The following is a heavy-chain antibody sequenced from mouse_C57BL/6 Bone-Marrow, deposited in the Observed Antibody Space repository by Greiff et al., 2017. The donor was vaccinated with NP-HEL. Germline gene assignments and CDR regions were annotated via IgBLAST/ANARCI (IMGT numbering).Heavy chain of an antibody. J-gene: IGHJ2*01. CDR2: IDPETGGT. D-gene: IGHD1-1*01. CDR1: GYTFTDYE. CDR3: TFITTVVAKLYYFDY. V-gene: IGHV1-15*01. Sequence: VQRVESGAELVRPGASVTLSCKASGYTFTDYEMHWVKQTPVHGLEWIGAIDPETGGTAYNQKFKGKAILTADKSSSTAYMELRSLTSEDSAVYYCTFITTVVAKLYYFDYWGQGTTLTVSS.